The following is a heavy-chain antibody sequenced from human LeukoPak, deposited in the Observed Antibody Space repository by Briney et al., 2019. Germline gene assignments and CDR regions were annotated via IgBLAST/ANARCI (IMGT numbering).Heavy chain of an antibody. Sequence: SETLSLTCAVYGGSFSGYYWSGLRQAQGKGVEWVGYIYYSGSTNYNTSLTSRVTISVDTSKNHCSLKLSSVSAADTAVYYCARGGDRLLEWPSRLFDYWGQGTLVTVSS. J-gene: IGHJ4*02. V-gene: IGHV4-59*01. CDR2: IYYSGST. CDR3: ARGGDRLLEWPSRLFDY. D-gene: IGHD3-3*01. CDR1: GGSFSGYY.